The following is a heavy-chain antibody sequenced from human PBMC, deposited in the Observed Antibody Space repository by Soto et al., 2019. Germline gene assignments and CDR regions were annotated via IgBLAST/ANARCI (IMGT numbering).Heavy chain of an antibody. J-gene: IGHJ4*02. V-gene: IGHV4-31*03. CDR2: IYYSGST. D-gene: IGHD3-16*02. Sequence: QVQLQESGPGLVKPSQTLSLPCTVSGVSSSSGGYYWSWIRQHPGKGLEWIGYIYYSGSTSYNPSLKSRLTISVETSKNQFSMKLSSVTAADTAVYYCARGVIHWGQGTLVTVSS. CDR3: ARGVIH. CDR1: GVSSSSGGYY.